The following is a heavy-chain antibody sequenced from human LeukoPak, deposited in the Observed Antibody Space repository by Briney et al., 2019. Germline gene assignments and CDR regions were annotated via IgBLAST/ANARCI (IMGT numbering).Heavy chain of an antibody. V-gene: IGHV1-18*01. CDR1: GYTFTTFG. J-gene: IGHJ4*02. CDR3: ARSFTDFDY. Sequence: ASVKVSCKASGYTFTTFGIIWVRQAPGQGLAWMGWVSPHTGNTNCARKVQDRVTMTTDTSTSTAYMELRSLRSDDTAVYYCARSFTDFDYWGQGTLVTVSS. D-gene: IGHD4-11*01. CDR2: VSPHTGNT.